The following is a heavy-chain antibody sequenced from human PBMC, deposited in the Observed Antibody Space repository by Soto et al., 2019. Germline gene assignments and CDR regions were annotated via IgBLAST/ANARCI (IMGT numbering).Heavy chain of an antibody. J-gene: IGHJ4*02. D-gene: IGHD5-12*01. CDR1: GYTFTSYG. CDR3: ARDNGYESDY. CDR2: ISAYNGNT. Sequence: QVQLVQSGAEVKKPGASVKVSCKASGYTFTSYGISWVRQAPGQGLEWMGWISAYNGNTNYAQKRXGXAXMXXDTSTSTTYMELRSLRSDDTAVYYCARDNGYESDYWGQGTLVTVSS. V-gene: IGHV1-18*01.